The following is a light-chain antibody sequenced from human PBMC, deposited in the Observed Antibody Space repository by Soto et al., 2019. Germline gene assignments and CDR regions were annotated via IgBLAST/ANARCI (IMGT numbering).Light chain of an antibody. CDR1: QSVSNNY. CDR3: QQRSNWPPIT. J-gene: IGKJ3*01. CDR2: DAS. V-gene: IGKV3D-20*02. Sequence: EIVLTQSPGTLSLSPGERATLSCRASQSVSNNYLAWYQQKPGQAPRLLIYDASTRATGIPDRFSGSGSGTDFTLTISSLEPEDFAIYYCQQRSNWPPITFGPGTKVDIK.